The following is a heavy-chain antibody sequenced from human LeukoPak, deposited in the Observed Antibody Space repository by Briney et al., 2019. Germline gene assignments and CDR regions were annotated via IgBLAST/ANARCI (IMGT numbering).Heavy chain of an antibody. D-gene: IGHD2-15*01. CDR2: IRSKAYGGTT. CDR3: TRVSLVAASVFFDY. CDR1: GFTFGDYA. V-gene: IGHV3-49*04. J-gene: IGHJ4*02. Sequence: GGCLRLSCTAYGFTFGDYARSWVRQAPGKGLEWVSFIRSKAYGGTTEYAASVKGRFTISRDDSKSIAYLQMNSLKTEDTAVYYCTRVSLVAASVFFDYWGQGTLVTVSS.